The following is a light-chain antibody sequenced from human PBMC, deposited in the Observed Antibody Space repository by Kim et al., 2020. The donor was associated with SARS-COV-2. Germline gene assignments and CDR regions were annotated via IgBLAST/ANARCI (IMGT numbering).Light chain of an antibody. CDR1: SGHSTYS. V-gene: IGLV4-69*01. CDR3: QAWGTGIV. J-gene: IGLJ2*01. CDR2: VNSDGSH. Sequence: QPVLTQSPSASASLGASVKLTCTLSSGHSTYSIAWHQQQPEKGPRFLMKVNSDGSHPKGDGIPDRFSGFSSGPERYLTISSLQSDDEADYYCQAWGTGIVFGGGTQLAVL.